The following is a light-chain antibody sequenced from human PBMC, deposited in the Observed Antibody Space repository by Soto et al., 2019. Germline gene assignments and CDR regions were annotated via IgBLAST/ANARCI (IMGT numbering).Light chain of an antibody. CDR1: QSVSSSY. J-gene: IGKJ4*01. CDR2: GAS. Sequence: EIVLTQPPGTLSLSPGERATLSCRASQSVSSSYLAWYQQKPGQAPRLLIYGASSRATGIPDRFSGSGSGTDFTLTISRREPEDFAVYYCQQYGGSPLTFGGGTRVEIK. V-gene: IGKV3-20*01. CDR3: QQYGGSPLT.